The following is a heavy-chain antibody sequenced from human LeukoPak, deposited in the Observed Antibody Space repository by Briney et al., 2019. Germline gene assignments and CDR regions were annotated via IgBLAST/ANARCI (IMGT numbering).Heavy chain of an antibody. CDR1: GGSISSYY. V-gene: IGHV4-59*01. Sequence: SETLSLTCTVSGGSISSYYWSWIRQPPGKGLEWIGYIYYSGSTNYNPSLKSRVTISVDTSKNQFSLKLSSVTAADTAVYYCARGLTTLCGAFDIWGQGTMVTVSS. CDR2: IYYSGST. CDR3: ARGLTTLCGAFDI. D-gene: IGHD4-11*01. J-gene: IGHJ3*02.